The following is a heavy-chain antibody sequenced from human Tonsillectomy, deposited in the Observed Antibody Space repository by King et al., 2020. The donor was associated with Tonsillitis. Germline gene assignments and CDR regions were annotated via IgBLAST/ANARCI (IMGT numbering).Heavy chain of an antibody. D-gene: IGHD2-2*01. J-gene: IGHJ4*02. V-gene: IGHV3-21*01. CDR2: ISSSSSYI. CDR3: ARAPAASIRNDY. Sequence: EVQLVESGGGLVKPGGSLRLSCAASGFTFSSYSMNWVRQAPGKGLEWVSSISSSSSYIYYADSVKGRFTISRDNAKNSLYLQMNSLRAEDTAVYYCARAPAASIRNDYSRQGTLITVSS. CDR1: GFTFSSYS.